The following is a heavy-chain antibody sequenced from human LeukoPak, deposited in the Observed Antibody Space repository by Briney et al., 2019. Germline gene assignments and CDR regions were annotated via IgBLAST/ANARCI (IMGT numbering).Heavy chain of an antibody. Sequence: SETLSLTCAVYGGSFSGYYWSWIRQPPGKGLEWIGEINHSGSTDYNPSLKSRVTISVDTSKNRFSLKLSSVTAADTAVYYCARALGIVVVPAAILYWYFDLWGRGTLVTVSS. V-gene: IGHV4-34*01. CDR1: GGSFSGYY. CDR2: INHSGST. CDR3: ARALGIVVVPAAILYWYFDL. D-gene: IGHD2-2*03. J-gene: IGHJ2*01.